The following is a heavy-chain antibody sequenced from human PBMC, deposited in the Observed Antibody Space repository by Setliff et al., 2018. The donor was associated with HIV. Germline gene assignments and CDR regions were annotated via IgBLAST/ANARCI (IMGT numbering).Heavy chain of an antibody. CDR3: ARREGTAAAGTYYMDV. D-gene: IGHD6-13*01. CDR1: GGSISSNHYF. J-gene: IGHJ6*03. Sequence: SETLSLTCTVSGGSISSNHYFWGWIRQPPGKGLGWIATMYYTGSTFYNPSLKSRLTMSVDTSKNQFSLRLHSVTTADTAVYYCARREGTAAAGTYYMDVWGKGTTVTVSS. CDR2: MYYTGST. V-gene: IGHV4-39*01.